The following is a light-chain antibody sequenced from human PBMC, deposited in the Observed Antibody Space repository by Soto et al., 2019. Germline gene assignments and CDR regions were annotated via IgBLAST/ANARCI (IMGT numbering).Light chain of an antibody. J-gene: IGKJ2*01. CDR2: YAS. CDR1: QNLSRN. CDR3: QQYDNWPHT. Sequence: EMVMTQSPATLSVSPGERATLSCRASQNLSRNLAWYQQQPGQAPRLLIFYASTSATGIPARFSGSGSGTDFTLTISSLQSEDFAVYYCQQYDNWPHTFGQGTKLEIK. V-gene: IGKV3-15*01.